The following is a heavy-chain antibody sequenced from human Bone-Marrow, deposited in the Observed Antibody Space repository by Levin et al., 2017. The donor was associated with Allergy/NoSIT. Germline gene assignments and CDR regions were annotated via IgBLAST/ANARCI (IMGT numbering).Heavy chain of an antibody. D-gene: IGHD3-22*01. CDR2: FYYSGTT. CDR1: FFFLLLPS. CDR3: ATDSYYESSGYYSYWNFDL. V-gene: IGHV4-59*11. Sequence: SEPLSLLFLFSFFFLLLPSFLFLLPPPLQGLAWIGYFYYSGTTNYNPSLKSRVTMSLDRSRNQFPLNLTSVTAADTSVYYWATDSYYESSGYYSYWNFDLWGRGTQVTVSS. J-gene: IGHJ2*01.